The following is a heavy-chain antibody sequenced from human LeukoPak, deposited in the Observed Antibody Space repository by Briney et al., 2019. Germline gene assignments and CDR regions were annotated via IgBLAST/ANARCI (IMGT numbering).Heavy chain of an antibody. D-gene: IGHD2-15*01. Sequence: PSETLSLTCTVSGGSISSSSYYWGWIRQPPGKGLEWLGSIYYSGSTYYNPSLRSRVTISVDTSKNQFSLKLSSVTAADTAVYYCARQVGVVAAEDNWFDPWGKGTTVTISS. CDR2: IYYSGST. CDR1: GGSISSSSYY. V-gene: IGHV4-39*01. J-gene: IGHJ6*04. CDR3: ARQVGVVAAEDNWFDP.